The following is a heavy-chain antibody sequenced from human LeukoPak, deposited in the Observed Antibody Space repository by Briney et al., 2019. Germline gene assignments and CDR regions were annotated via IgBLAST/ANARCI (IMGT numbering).Heavy chain of an antibody. V-gene: IGHV4-31*03. D-gene: IGHD3-10*01. J-gene: IGHJ4*02. Sequence: PSETLSLTCTVSGGSISSGGYYWSWIRQHPGKGLEWIGYIYYSGSTYYNPSLKSRVTISVDTSKNQFSLKLSSVTAADTAVYYCAREPVVVRGFDYWGQGTLVTVSS. CDR3: AREPVVVRGFDY. CDR2: IYYSGST. CDR1: GGSISSGGYY.